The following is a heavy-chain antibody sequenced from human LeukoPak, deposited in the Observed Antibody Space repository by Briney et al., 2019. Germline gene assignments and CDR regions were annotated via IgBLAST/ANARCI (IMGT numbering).Heavy chain of an antibody. CDR1: GFTFSSYA. V-gene: IGHV3-30-3*01. CDR2: ISYDGSNK. CDR3: ARDPIGTTGTTRAFDI. Sequence: GGSLRLSCAASGFTFSSYAMHWVRQAPGKGLEWVAVISYDGSNKYYADSVKGRFTISRDNSKNTLYLQMNSLRAEATAVYYCARDPIGTTGTTRAFDIWGQGTMVTVSS. D-gene: IGHD1-1*01. J-gene: IGHJ3*02.